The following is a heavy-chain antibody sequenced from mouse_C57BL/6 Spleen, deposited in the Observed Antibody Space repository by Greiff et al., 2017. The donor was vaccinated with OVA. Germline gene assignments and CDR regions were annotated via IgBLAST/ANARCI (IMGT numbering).Heavy chain of an antibody. CDR3: ARKGYYDLGRFAY. CDR1: GYTFTSYW. D-gene: IGHD2-4*01. Sequence: QVQLQQPGAELVKPGASVKLSCKAFGYTFTSYWMQWVKQRPGQGLEWIGEIDPSDSYTNYNQKFKGKATLTVDTSSSTAYMQLSSLTSEDSAVYYCARKGYYDLGRFAYWGQGTLVTVSA. V-gene: IGHV1-50*01. CDR2: IDPSDSYT. J-gene: IGHJ3*01.